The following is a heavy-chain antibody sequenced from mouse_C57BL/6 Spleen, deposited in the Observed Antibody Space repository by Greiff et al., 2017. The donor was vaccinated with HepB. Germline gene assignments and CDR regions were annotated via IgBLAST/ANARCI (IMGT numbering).Heavy chain of an antibody. CDR3: ARVNPIYAMDY. J-gene: IGHJ4*01. Sequence: EVNVVESGGGLVKPGGSLKLSCAASGFTFSSYAMSWVRQTPEKRLEWVATISDGGSYTYYPDNVKGRFTISRDNAKNNLYLQMSHLKSEDTAMYYCARVNPIYAMDYWGQGTSVTVSS. CDR1: GFTFSSYA. V-gene: IGHV5-4*03. CDR2: ISDGGSYT.